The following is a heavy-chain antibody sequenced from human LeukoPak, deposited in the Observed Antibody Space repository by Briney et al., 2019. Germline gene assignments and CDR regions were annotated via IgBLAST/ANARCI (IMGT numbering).Heavy chain of an antibody. J-gene: IGHJ3*02. CDR3: AKDSGWGSSSDAFDI. CDR2: INDNGDGT. Sequence: PGGSLRLSCAASGFTFSSYAMSWVRQAPGKGLRWVSTINDNGDGTYYADSVKGRFTISRDNSYNTVSLQMNSLRDEDTGVYYCAKDSGWGSSSDAFDIWGQGTMVTVSS. D-gene: IGHD6-6*01. V-gene: IGHV3-23*01. CDR1: GFTFSSYA.